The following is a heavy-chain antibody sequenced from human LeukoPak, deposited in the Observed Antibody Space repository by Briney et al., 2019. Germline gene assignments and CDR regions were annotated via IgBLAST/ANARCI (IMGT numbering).Heavy chain of an antibody. Sequence: SETLSLTCTVSGGSISSHYWSWIRQPPGKGLEWIGYIYYSGSTNYNPPLKSRVTISVDTSKNQFSLKLSSVTAADTAMYYCARHGRNSGAPNYWGQGTLVTVSS. CDR2: IYYSGST. D-gene: IGHD6-19*01. CDR1: GGSISSHY. V-gene: IGHV4-59*08. J-gene: IGHJ4*02. CDR3: ARHGRNSGAPNY.